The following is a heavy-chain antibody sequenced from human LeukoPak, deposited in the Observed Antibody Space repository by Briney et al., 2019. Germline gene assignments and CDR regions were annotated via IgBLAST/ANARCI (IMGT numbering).Heavy chain of an antibody. CDR1: GFTFSDYY. Sequence: GGSLRLCGAASGFTFSDYYMNWVRQAPGKGLEWVSSISSSSSYIYYADSVKGRFTISRDNAKNSLYLQMNSLRAEDTAVYYCARRSTGDAFDIWGQGTMVTVSS. J-gene: IGHJ3*02. CDR3: ARRSTGDAFDI. V-gene: IGHV3-21*01. D-gene: IGHD3-10*01. CDR2: ISSSSSYI.